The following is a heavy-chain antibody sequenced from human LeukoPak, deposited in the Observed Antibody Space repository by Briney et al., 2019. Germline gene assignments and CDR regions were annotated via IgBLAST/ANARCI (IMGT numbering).Heavy chain of an antibody. CDR2: INHSGST. CDR3: ARAGHTIFGVVIIRGAFDY. V-gene: IGHV4-34*01. Sequence: SETLSLTCAVYGESFSGYYWSWIRQPPGKGLEWIGEINHSGSTNYNPSLKSRVTISVDTSKNQFSLKLSSVTAADTAVYYCARAGHTIFGVVIIRGAFDYWGQGTLVTVSS. D-gene: IGHD3-3*01. CDR1: GESFSGYY. J-gene: IGHJ4*02.